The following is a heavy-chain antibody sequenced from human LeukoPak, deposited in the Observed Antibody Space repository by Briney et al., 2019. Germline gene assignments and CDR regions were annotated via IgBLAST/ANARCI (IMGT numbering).Heavy chain of an antibody. V-gene: IGHV4-4*07. CDR3: ARLGPSGSYRNYYYYYMDV. CDR1: GGSISSYY. Sequence: SETLSLTCTVSGGSISSYYWSWIRQPAGKGLEWIGRIYTSGSTNYNPSLKSRVTMPVDTSKNQFSLKLSSVTAADTAVYYCARLGPSGSYRNYYYYYMDVWGKGTTVTVSS. D-gene: IGHD1-26*01. CDR2: IYTSGST. J-gene: IGHJ6*03.